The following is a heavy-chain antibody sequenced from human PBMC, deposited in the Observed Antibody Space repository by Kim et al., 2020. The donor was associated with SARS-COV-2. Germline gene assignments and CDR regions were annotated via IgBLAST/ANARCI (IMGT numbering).Heavy chain of an antibody. J-gene: IGHJ4*02. V-gene: IGHV4-39*01. Sequence: SETLSLTCTVSAGSISTTSYSWGWIRQPPGKGLEWIGSFYYSWNTYHNPSLKSRVTLSLDTSKKQFSLKLSSVTAADTAVYFCATGTSWFYYFDYWGRGTLVTVSS. CDR1: AGSISTTSYS. CDR3: ATGTSWFYYFDY. CDR2: FYYSWNT. D-gene: IGHD3-10*01.